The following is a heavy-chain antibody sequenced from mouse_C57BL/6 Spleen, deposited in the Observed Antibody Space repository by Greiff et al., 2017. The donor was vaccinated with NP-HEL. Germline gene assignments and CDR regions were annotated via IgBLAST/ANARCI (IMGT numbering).Heavy chain of an antibody. D-gene: IGHD4-1*02. CDR3: ARFQLGYAMDY. CDR2: INPSTGGT. V-gene: IGHV1-42*01. Sequence: VQLQQSGPELVKPGASVKISCKASGYSFTGYYMNWVKQSPEKSLEWIGEINPSTGGTTYNQKFKAKATLTVDKSSSTAYMQLKSLTSEDSAVYYCARFQLGYAMDYWGQGTSVTVSS. CDR1: GYSFTGYY. J-gene: IGHJ4*01.